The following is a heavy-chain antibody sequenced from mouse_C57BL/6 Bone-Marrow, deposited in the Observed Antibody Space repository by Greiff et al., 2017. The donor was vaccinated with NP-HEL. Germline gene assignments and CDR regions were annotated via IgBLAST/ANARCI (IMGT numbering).Heavy chain of an antibody. J-gene: IGHJ1*03. CDR3: ARIGSSYNWYFDV. CDR1: GYTFTDYY. Sequence: QVQLKESGAELVRPGASVKLSCKASGYTFTDYYINWVKQRPGQGLEWIARIYPGSGNTYYNEKFKGKATLTAEKSSSTAYMQLSSLTSEDSAVYFCARIGSSYNWYFDVWGTGTTVTVSS. CDR2: IYPGSGNT. D-gene: IGHD1-1*01. V-gene: IGHV1-76*01.